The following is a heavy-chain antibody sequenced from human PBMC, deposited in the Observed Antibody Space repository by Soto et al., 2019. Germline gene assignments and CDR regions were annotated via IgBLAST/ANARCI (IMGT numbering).Heavy chain of an antibody. Sequence: EEQLLESGGGLVQPGGSLRLSCEASGFTFANYAMTWVRQAPGKGLEWVSSVSTSGDETFYGDSVEGRVTMSRDNLQXXXXXXXXXXXXXXXXXXXXXXXXXYXGSAQRGWFDPWGQGTLVTVSS. V-gene: IGHV3-23*01. CDR1: GFTFANYA. J-gene: IGHJ5*02. CDR2: VSTSGDET. CDR3: XXXXXYXGSAQRGWFDP. D-gene: IGHD3-10*01.